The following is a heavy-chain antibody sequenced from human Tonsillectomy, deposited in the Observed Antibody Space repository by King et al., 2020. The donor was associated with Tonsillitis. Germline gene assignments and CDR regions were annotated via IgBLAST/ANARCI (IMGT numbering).Heavy chain of an antibody. Sequence: VQLVESGGGLVQPGRSLRLSCAASGFTFDDYAMHWVRQAPGKGLEWVAGISWNSGSIGYADSVKGRFTISSDNAKNSLYMQMNSLRADDTALYYCAKYLATPPYYYYGMDVWGQGTTVTVSS. CDR2: ISWNSGSI. CDR3: AKYLATPPYYYYGMDV. D-gene: IGHD5-12*01. V-gene: IGHV3-9*01. CDR1: GFTFDDYA. J-gene: IGHJ6*02.